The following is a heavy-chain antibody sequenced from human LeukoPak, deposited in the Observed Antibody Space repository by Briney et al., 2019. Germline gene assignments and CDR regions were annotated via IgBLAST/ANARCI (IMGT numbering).Heavy chain of an antibody. CDR2: ISGSGGST. CDR1: GFTFSSYA. CDR3: AKAERMGATFDY. V-gene: IGHV3-23*01. J-gene: IGHJ4*02. D-gene: IGHD1-26*01. Sequence: GGSLRLSCAASGFTFSSYAMSWVRQAPGKGLEWVSAISGSGGSTYYADSVKDRFTISRGNSKNTLYLQMNSLRAEDTAVYYCAKAERMGATFDYWGQGTLVTVSS.